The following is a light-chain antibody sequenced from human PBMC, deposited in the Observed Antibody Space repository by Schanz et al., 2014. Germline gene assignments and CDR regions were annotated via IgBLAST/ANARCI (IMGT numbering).Light chain of an antibody. CDR3: CSYTSSSSVV. CDR1: SSYVGNSDL. Sequence: QSALTQPASVSGSPGQSITISCTGTSSYVGNSDLVSWYQQQPGKVPKLMIYEVTKRPSGVSNRFSGSKSGNTASLTISGLQAEDEADYYCCSYTSSSSVVFGGGTKVTVL. CDR2: EVT. V-gene: IGLV2-14*02. J-gene: IGLJ2*01.